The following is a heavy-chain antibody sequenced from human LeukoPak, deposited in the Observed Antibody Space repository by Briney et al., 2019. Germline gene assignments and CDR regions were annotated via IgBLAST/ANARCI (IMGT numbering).Heavy chain of an antibody. CDR3: ARSGIYDYVWGSYRYPFDY. V-gene: IGHV4-34*01. CDR2: INHSGST. J-gene: IGHJ4*02. CDR1: GGSFSGYY. Sequence: SETLSLTCAVYGGSFSGYYWSWIRQPPGKGLEWIGEINHSGSTYYNPSLKSRVTISVDTSKNQFSLKLSSVTAADTAVYYCARSGIYDYVWGSYRYPFDYWGQGTLVTVSS. D-gene: IGHD3-16*02.